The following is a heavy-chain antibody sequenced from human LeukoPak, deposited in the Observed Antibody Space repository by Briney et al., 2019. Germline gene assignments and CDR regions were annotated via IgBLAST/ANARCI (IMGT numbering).Heavy chain of an antibody. Sequence: QPGGSLRLSCAASGFTFSSYWMSWVRQAPGKGLEWVANIKQDGSEKYYVDSVKGRFTISRDNAKNSLYLQMNSLRAEDTALYYCARDTRLGYCRSTGCYASWYDPWGQGTLVTVSS. CDR3: ARDTRLGYCRSTGCYASWYDP. D-gene: IGHD2-2*01. CDR1: GFTFSSYW. CDR2: IKQDGSEK. J-gene: IGHJ5*02. V-gene: IGHV3-7*03.